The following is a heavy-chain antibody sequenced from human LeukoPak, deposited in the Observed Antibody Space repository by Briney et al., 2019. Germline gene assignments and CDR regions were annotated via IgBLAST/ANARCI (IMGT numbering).Heavy chain of an antibody. CDR2: INGDGSST. Sequence: PGGSLRLSCAASGFTFSTYWMHLVRQAPGKGLVWVSRINGDGSSTSYGDSVKGRFTISRDNAKNTLYLQMNGLRVEDTAVYYCARALGDIRGQGTLVTVSS. CDR3: ARALGDI. V-gene: IGHV3-74*01. J-gene: IGHJ4*02. CDR1: GFTFSTYW.